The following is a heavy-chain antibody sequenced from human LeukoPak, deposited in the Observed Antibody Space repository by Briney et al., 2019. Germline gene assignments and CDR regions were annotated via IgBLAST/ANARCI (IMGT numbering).Heavy chain of an antibody. Sequence: ASVKVSCKASGYTFTGYYMHWVRQAPGQGLEWMGWINPNSGGTNYAQKFQGRVTMTRDTSISTAYVELSRLRSDDTAVYYCARGRPSPVIRITMVRQDAFDIWGQGTMVTVSS. CDR1: GYTFTGYY. CDR2: INPNSGGT. V-gene: IGHV1-2*02. D-gene: IGHD3-10*01. J-gene: IGHJ3*02. CDR3: ARGRPSPVIRITMVRQDAFDI.